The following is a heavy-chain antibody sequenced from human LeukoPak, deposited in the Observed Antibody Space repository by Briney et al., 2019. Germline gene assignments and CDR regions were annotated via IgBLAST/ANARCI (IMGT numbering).Heavy chain of an antibody. J-gene: IGHJ3*02. Sequence: GGSLRLSCAASGFTFSDYYMSWIRQAPGKGLEWVSYISSSGSTIYYADSVKGRFTISRDNAKNSLYLQMNSLRAEDTAVYYCARDKVVRYFNWLSPNDAFDIWGQGTMVTVSS. D-gene: IGHD3-9*01. CDR2: ISSSGSTI. CDR1: GFTFSDYY. CDR3: ARDKVVRYFNWLSPNDAFDI. V-gene: IGHV3-11*01.